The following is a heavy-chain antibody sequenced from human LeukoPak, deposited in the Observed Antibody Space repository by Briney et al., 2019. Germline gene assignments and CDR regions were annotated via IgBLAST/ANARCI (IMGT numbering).Heavy chain of an antibody. CDR1: GGTFSSYA. J-gene: IGHJ2*01. CDR3: ARRCYGGNCYSNYFDL. D-gene: IGHD2-15*01. CDR2: IIPIFGTP. V-gene: IGHV1-69*13. Sequence: ASVKVSCKASGGTFSSYALSWVRQAPGQGLEWMGGIIPIFGTPKYARRFQGRVTITADGSTSTAYMELSSLRSEDTAVYFCARRCYGGNCYSNYFDLWGRGTLVTVSS.